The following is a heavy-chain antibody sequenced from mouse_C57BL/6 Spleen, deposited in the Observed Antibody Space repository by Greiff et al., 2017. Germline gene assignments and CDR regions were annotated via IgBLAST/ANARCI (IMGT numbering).Heavy chain of an antibody. CDR3: ASYYGSSMGFAY. D-gene: IGHD1-1*01. CDR2: IDPEDGET. V-gene: IGHV14-2*01. Sequence: EVQLQQSGAELVKPGASVKLSCTASGFNIKDYYMHWVKQRTEQGLEWIGRIDPEDGETKYAPKFQGKATITADTSTNTAYLQLSSMTSEDTAVYYCASYYGSSMGFAYWGQGTLVTVSA. J-gene: IGHJ3*01. CDR1: GFNIKDYY.